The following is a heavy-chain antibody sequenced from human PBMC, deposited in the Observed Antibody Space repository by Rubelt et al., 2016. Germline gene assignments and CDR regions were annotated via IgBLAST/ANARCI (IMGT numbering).Heavy chain of an antibody. Sequence: VRQAPGKGLVWVSRINSDGSSTSYADPVKGRFTISRDNAKNTLYLQMNSLRAEDTAVYYCARAGLGSSWYGGNYYFDYWGQGTLVTVS. D-gene: IGHD6-13*01. V-gene: IGHV3-74*01. CDR2: INSDGSST. J-gene: IGHJ4*02. CDR3: ARAGLGSSWYGGNYYFDY.